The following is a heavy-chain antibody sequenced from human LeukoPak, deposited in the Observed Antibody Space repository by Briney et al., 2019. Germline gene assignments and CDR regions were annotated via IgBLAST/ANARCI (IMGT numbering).Heavy chain of an antibody. D-gene: IGHD6-13*01. CDR1: GFTFSSYA. J-gene: IGHJ4*02. CDR3: ARVSTAVSLAIDY. V-gene: IGHV3-23*01. Sequence: PGGSLRLSCAASGFTFSSYAMSWVRQAPGKGLEWVSAIGNTVDKTHYAASVKGRFTISRDNSKNTLYLQMNSLRAEDTAVYYCARVSTAVSLAIDYWGQGTLVTVST. CDR2: IGNTVDKT.